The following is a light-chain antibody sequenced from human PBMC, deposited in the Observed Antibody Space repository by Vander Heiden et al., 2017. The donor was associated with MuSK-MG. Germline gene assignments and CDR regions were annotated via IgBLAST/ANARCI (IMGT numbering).Light chain of an antibody. V-gene: IGKV1-5*03. CDR3: QQYSNTSSRT. CDR2: AAS. Sequence: DIQMTQSPSTLSASVGDRVTITCRASHTIGSYLAWYQQKPGKAPKLLVYAASSLETGVPSRFSGSASGTEFTLTISSLQPDDFATYYCQQYSNTSSRTFGQGTKVEIK. CDR1: HTIGSY. J-gene: IGKJ1*01.